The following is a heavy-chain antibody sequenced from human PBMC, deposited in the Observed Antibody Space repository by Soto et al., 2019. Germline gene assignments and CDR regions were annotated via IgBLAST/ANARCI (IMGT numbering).Heavy chain of an antibody. CDR1: GFTFSSHA. CDR3: ARRITMVRGPYYYYGLDV. V-gene: IGHV3-48*02. D-gene: IGHD3-10*01. J-gene: IGHJ6*02. CDR2: ISSTSSTK. Sequence: VGSLRLSCAASGFTFSSHAMNWVRQAPGKGLEWVSFISSTSSTKNYADSVKGRFTISRDNAKNSLYLQMSSLRDEDTAVYYCARRITMVRGPYYYYGLDVWGQGTTVTVSS.